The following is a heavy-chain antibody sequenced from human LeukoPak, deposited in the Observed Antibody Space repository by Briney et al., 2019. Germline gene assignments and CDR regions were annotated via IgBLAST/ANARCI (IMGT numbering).Heavy chain of an antibody. Sequence: ASVKVSCKASGYTFTSYGISWVRQAPGQGLEWMGRIIPIFGTANYAQKFQGRVTITTDESTSTAYMELSSLRSEDTAVYYCARGKYSSSWYWVYWGQGTLVTVSS. CDR2: IIPIFGTA. CDR3: ARGKYSSSWYWVY. J-gene: IGHJ4*02. D-gene: IGHD6-13*01. V-gene: IGHV1-69*05. CDR1: GYTFTSYG.